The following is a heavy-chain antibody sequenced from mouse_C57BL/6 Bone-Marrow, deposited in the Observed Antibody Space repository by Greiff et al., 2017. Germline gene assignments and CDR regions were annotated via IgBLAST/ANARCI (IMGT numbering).Heavy chain of an antibody. D-gene: IGHD2-3*01. CDR3: ARSWGWLLRNY. CDR1: GYTFTSYD. CDR2: IYPRDGST. Sequence: QVQLQQSGPELVKPGASVKLSCKASGYTFTSYDINWVKQRPGQGLEWIGWIYPRDGSTKYNEKFKGKATLTVDTASSAAYMELHSLTSEDSAVYFCARSWGWLLRNYWGQGTTLTVSS. V-gene: IGHV1-85*01. J-gene: IGHJ2*01.